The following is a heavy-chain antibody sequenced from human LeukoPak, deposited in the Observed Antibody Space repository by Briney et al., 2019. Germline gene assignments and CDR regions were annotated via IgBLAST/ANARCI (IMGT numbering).Heavy chain of an antibody. CDR1: GFTFSDAW. CDR2: IKSKTDGGTT. Sequence: GESLKISCAASGFTFSDAWMTWVRQAPGKGLEWIGRIKSKTDGGTTDYAAPVKGRFTISRDESSNTVYLQMNSLKTEDTAVYYCTTPPGKYYAWAYFQHWGQGTLATVSS. CDR3: TTPPGKYYAWAYFQH. V-gene: IGHV3-15*01. J-gene: IGHJ1*01. D-gene: IGHD2/OR15-2a*01.